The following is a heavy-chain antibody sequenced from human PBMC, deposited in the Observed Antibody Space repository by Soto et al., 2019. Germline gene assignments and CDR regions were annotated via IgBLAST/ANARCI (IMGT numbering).Heavy chain of an antibody. CDR1: GYTFTSYG. J-gene: IGHJ4*02. Sequence: QVQLVQSGGEVEKPGASVKVSCKPSGYTFTSYGISWVRQAPGEGLEWMGWISGDNGNTDYAQTLQDRVTLTTDTSTNTAYMEVRSLRYDDTAVYYCARASRLGVSPFDYWGQGTLVTVSS. D-gene: IGHD3-16*01. CDR3: ARASRLGVSPFDY. CDR2: ISGDNGNT. V-gene: IGHV1-18*01.